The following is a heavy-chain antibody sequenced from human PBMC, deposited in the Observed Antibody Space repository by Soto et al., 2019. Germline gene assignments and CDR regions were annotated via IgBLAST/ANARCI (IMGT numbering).Heavy chain of an antibody. CDR2: IYHSGST. CDR3: ARVVIVVVTATPLYYFDY. V-gene: IGHV4-30-2*01. CDR1: GGSISSGGYS. J-gene: IGHJ4*02. Sequence: SEPLSLTFAVSGGSISSGGYSWSWIRQPPGKGLEWIGYIYHSGSTHYNPSLKSRVTISVDRSKNQFSLKLSSVTAADTAVYYCARVVIVVVTATPLYYFDYWGQGTLVTVSS. D-gene: IGHD2-21*02.